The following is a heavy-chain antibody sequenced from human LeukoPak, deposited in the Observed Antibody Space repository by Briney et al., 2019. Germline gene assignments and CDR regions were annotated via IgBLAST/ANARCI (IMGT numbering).Heavy chain of an antibody. J-gene: IGHJ5*02. CDR2: IYTSGST. D-gene: IGHD4-17*01. Sequence: SQTLSLTCTVSGGSISSGSYYWSWVRQPAGKGLEWIGRIYTSGSTNYNPSLKSRVTISVDTSKNQFSLKLSSVTAADTAVYYCARGTVTTERGNWFDPWGQGTLVTVSS. CDR1: GGSISSGSYY. CDR3: ARGTVTTERGNWFDP. V-gene: IGHV4-61*02.